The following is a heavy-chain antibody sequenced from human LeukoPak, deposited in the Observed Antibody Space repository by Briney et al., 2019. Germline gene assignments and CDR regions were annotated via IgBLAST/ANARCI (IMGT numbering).Heavy chain of an antibody. J-gene: IGHJ4*02. D-gene: IGHD1-26*01. V-gene: IGHV1-24*01. Sequence: ASVKVSCKVSGYTLTELSMHWVRQAPGKGLEWTGGFDPEDGETIYAQKFQGRVTMTEDTSTDTAYMELSSLRSEDTAVYYCATTGNGGARAWVVKYYFDYWGQGTLVTVSS. CDR3: ATTGNGGARAWVVKYYFDY. CDR2: FDPEDGET. CDR1: GYTLTELS.